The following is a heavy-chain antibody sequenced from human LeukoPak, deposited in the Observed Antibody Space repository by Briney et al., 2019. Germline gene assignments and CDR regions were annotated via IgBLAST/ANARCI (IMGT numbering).Heavy chain of an antibody. CDR2: INTNTGNP. CDR1: GYTFTSYA. Sequence: ASVKVSCKASGYTFTSYAMNWVRQAPGQGLEWMGWINTNTGNPTYAQCFTGRFVFSLDTSVSTAYLQISSLKAEDTAVYYCASDQPSGWFDAFYIWGQGTMVTVSS. J-gene: IGHJ3*02. D-gene: IGHD6-19*01. CDR3: ASDQPSGWFDAFYI. V-gene: IGHV7-4-1*02.